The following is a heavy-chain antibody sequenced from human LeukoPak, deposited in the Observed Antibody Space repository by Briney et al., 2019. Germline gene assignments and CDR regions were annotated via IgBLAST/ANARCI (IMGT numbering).Heavy chain of an antibody. V-gene: IGHV1-46*01. D-gene: IGHD2-2*01. CDR1: GYTLTSYY. CDR2: IDLSGGST. J-gene: IGHJ3*02. Sequence: ASVKVSCKASGYTLTSYYMHWVRQAPGHGLEWMGIIDLSGGSTSYAQRFQGRVTMTRDTSTSTVYMELSSLRSEDTAVYYCAGRGKYCSNNRCAFDIWGQGTMVTDSS. CDR3: AGRGKYCSNNRCAFDI.